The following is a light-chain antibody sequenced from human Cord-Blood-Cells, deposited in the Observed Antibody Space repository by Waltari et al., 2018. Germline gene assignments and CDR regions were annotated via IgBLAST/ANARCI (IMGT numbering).Light chain of an antibody. CDR3: SSYTSSSTLV. CDR1: SSAVGGYNY. CDR2: DGS. J-gene: IGLJ1*01. Sequence: QSALTQPASVSGAPGQSITISCTGTSSAVGGYNYVSWYQQHPGKAPKLMIYDGSNRPSGVSNRFSGSKSGNTASLTISGLQAEDEADYYCSSYTSSSTLVFGTGTKVTVL. V-gene: IGLV2-14*03.